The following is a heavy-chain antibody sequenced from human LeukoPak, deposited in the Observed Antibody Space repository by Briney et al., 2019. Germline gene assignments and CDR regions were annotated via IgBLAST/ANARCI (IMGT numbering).Heavy chain of an antibody. CDR3: ARTVVGATNPYFDY. V-gene: IGHV4-34*01. CDR2: INHSGIT. J-gene: IGHJ4*02. Sequence: SETLSLTCAVYGGSFSDYYWSWIRQPPGKVLEYIGEINHSGITNYNPSLMSRVTISVDTSKSQFSLKLSSVTAADTAVYYCARTVVGATNPYFDYWGQGTLVTVSS. CDR1: GGSFSDYY. D-gene: IGHD1-26*01.